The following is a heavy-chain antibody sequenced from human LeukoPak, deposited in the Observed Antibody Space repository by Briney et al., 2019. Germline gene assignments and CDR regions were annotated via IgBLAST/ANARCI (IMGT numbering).Heavy chain of an antibody. Sequence: GGSLRLSCAASGFTFSNYAMTWVRQAPGKGLHWVSSISNNGDDTYYTDSVKGRFTISRDNSKNTLHLQMNSLRDEDTAVYYCARARASGRSGFDYWGQGTLVTVSS. J-gene: IGHJ4*02. CDR3: ARARASGRSGFDY. V-gene: IGHV3-23*01. D-gene: IGHD2-15*01. CDR1: GFTFSNYA. CDR2: ISNNGDDT.